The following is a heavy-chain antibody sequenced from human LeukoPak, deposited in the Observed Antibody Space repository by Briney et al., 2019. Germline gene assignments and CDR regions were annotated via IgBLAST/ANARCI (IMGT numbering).Heavy chain of an antibody. J-gene: IGHJ6*02. CDR1: GYTFTGYY. CDR3: ARQYYYYYGMDV. V-gene: IGHV1-2*02. Sequence: ASVKVSCKASGYTFTGYYMHWVRQAPGQGLEWMGWINPNSGGTNYAQKFQGRVTMTRDTSISTAYMELSGLRSDDTAVYYCARQYYYYYGMDVWGQGTTVTVSS. CDR2: INPNSGGT.